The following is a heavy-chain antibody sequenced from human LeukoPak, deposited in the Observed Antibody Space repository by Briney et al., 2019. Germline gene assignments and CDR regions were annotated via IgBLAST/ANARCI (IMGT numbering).Heavy chain of an antibody. CDR2: IYSGGST. V-gene: IGHV3-66*01. Sequence: GGSLRLSCAASGFTFSSNYMSWVRQAPGKGLEWVSVIYSGGSTYYSDSVKGGFTISSDNSKNTLYLQMNSLRAEDTAVYYCARDGKGYYDFWSGYSHDAFDIWGQGTMVTVSS. CDR3: ARDGKGYYDFWSGYSHDAFDI. CDR1: GFTFSSNY. D-gene: IGHD3-3*01. J-gene: IGHJ3*02.